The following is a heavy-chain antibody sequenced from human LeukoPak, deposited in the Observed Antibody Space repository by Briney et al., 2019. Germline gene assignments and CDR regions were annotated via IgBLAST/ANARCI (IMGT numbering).Heavy chain of an antibody. D-gene: IGHD2-2*01. J-gene: IGHJ5*02. CDR1: GGSISSYY. V-gene: IGHV4-59*12. CDR3: ARGGIVVVPAAIGGRRWFDP. Sequence: SETLSLTCTVSGGSISSYYWSWIRQPPGKGLEWIGYIYYSGSTNYNPSLKSRVTISVDTSKNQFSLKLSSVTAADTAVYYCARGGIVVVPAAIGGRRWFDPWGQGTLVTVSS. CDR2: IYYSGST.